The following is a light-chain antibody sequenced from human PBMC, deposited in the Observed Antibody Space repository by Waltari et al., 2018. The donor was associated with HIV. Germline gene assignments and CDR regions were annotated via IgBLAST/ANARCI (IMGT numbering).Light chain of an antibody. CDR1: SSDVGGYDS. J-gene: IGLJ3*02. V-gene: IGLV2-11*01. CDR2: EVI. Sequence: QSALTQPRSVSGSPGQSVTISCTGTSSDVGGYDSVSWYLQHPGKVPKLIIYEVIKRPSGVPDRFSGSKSGNTASLTISGLKTEDEADYFCCSYAGTYTYVLFGGGTKLTVL. CDR3: CSYAGTYTYVL.